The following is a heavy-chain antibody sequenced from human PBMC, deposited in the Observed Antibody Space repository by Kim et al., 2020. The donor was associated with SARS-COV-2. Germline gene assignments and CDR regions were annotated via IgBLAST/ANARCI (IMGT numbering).Heavy chain of an antibody. Sequence: KSRVTISVDTSKNLFSLKLNSVTAADTAVYYCARGGRAYRVAVASPSYFDFWGQGTLVTVSS. CDR3: ARGGRAYRVAVASPSYFDF. V-gene: IGHV4-34*01. D-gene: IGHD6-19*01. J-gene: IGHJ4*02.